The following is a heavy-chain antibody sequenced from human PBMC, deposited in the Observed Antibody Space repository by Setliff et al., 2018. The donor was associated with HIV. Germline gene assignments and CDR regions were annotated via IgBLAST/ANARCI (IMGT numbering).Heavy chain of an antibody. V-gene: IGHV1-46*01. CDR3: AREVGITVFGVVGYFDY. D-gene: IGHD3-3*01. Sequence: ASVKVSCKASGYTFTSYYMHWVRQAPGQGLEWMGIINPSGGSTSYAQKFQGRVTMTTDTSTTTAYMELRRLKSDDTGVYFCAREVGITVFGVVGYFDYWGQGTLVTVSS. J-gene: IGHJ4*02. CDR2: INPSGGST. CDR1: GYTFTSYY.